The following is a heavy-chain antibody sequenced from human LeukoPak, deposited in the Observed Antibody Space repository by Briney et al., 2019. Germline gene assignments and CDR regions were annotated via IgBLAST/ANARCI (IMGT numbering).Heavy chain of an antibody. V-gene: IGHV4-59*01. J-gene: IGHJ3*02. CDR1: GGSISSYY. D-gene: IGHD2-2*01. CDR2: IYYSGST. CDR3: ARDRPVEAFDI. Sequence: SETLSLTCTASGGSISSYYWSWIRQPPGKGLEWIGYIYYSGSTTYNPSLKSRVTISVDTSKNQFSLRLSSVTAADTAVYYCARDRPVEAFDIWGQGTMVTVSS.